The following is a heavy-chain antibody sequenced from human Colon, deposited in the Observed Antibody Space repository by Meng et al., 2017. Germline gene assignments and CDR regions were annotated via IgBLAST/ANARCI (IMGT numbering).Heavy chain of an antibody. J-gene: IGHJ3*02. CDR2: ISSNGGST. V-gene: IGHV3-64*01. D-gene: IGHD6-19*01. CDR1: GFTFSSYA. CDR3: ARDQGSGWYFDHDAFDI. Sequence: GESLKISCAASGFTFSSYAMHWVRQAPGKGLEYVSGISSNGGSTYYANSVKGRFTISRDNSKNTLYLQMGSLRAEDMAVYYCARDQGSGWYFDHDAFDIWGQGTMVTVSS.